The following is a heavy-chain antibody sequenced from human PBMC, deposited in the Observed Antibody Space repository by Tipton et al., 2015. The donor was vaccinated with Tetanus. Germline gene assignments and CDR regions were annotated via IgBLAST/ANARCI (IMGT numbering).Heavy chain of an antibody. V-gene: IGHV4-30-4*01. CDR3: ARNVYTAANDAFYI. D-gene: IGHD5-18*01. CDR1: GDSVSTGNFY. J-gene: IGHJ3*02. CDR2: IHHSGLA. Sequence: TLSLTCTVSGDSVSTGNFYWSWIRQPPGKGLEWIAFIHHSGLAFSKPSLKSRVSISIDTSQNQFSLRLTSVTAADTAVYFCARNVYTAANDAFYIRGEGRRVTVFS.